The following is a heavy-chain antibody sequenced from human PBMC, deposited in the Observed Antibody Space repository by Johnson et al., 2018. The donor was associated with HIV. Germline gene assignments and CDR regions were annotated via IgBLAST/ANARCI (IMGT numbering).Heavy chain of an antibody. D-gene: IGHD4-11*01. V-gene: IGHV3-33*03. J-gene: IGHJ3*02. CDR2: ICSDGSNE. CDR3: AKSKFISNWYAFDI. CDR1: GFTFSSYG. Sequence: QVQLVESGGGVVQPGTSLRLSCAASGFTFSSYGMHWVRQAPGKGLEWVALICSDGSNEYYADSVKGRFTISRDNSKNTLYLQMNSLTVEDTAVYYCAKSKFISNWYAFDIWGQGTMVAVSS.